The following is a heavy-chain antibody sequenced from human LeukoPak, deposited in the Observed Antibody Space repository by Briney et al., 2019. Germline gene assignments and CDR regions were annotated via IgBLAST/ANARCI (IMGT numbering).Heavy chain of an antibody. Sequence: GGSLRLSCASCGFTFSNYAMHWVRQAPGKGLEWVALISYDGSVEKNAASVKGRFTISRDNSKNTLYLQMNSLRTEDTAVYYCARALGSSWDSSLDSWGQGTLVPVSS. CDR1: GFTFSNYA. D-gene: IGHD6-13*01. J-gene: IGHJ4*02. V-gene: IGHV3-30*04. CDR3: ARALGSSWDSSLDS. CDR2: ISYDGSVE.